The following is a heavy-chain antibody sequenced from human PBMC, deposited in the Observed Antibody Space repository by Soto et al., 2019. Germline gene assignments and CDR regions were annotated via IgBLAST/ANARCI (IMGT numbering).Heavy chain of an antibody. CDR3: ARDGYYYDSSGYYYVGYFDY. J-gene: IGHJ4*02. CDR2: IYSGGST. CDR1: GLTVSSNY. Sequence: GSLRLSCAASGLTVSSNYMSWVRQAPGKGLEWVSVIYSGGSTYYADSVKGRFTISRDNSKNTLYLQMNSLRAEDTAVYYCARDGYYYDSSGYYYVGYFDYWGQGTLVTVSS. D-gene: IGHD3-22*01. V-gene: IGHV3-53*01.